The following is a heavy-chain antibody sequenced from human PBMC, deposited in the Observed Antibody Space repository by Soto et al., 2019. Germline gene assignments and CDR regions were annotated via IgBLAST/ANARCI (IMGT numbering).Heavy chain of an antibody. D-gene: IGHD3-3*01. CDR2: IYYSGST. CDR3: AGALYYDFWSGYGWFDP. CDR1: GGSISSGDYY. Sequence: SETLSLTCTVSGGSISSGDYYWSWIRQPPGKGLEWIGYIYYSGSTYYNPSLKSRVTISVDTSKNQFSLKLSSVTAADTAGYYCAGALYYDFWSGYGWFDPWGQGTLVTVSS. J-gene: IGHJ5*02. V-gene: IGHV4-30-4*01.